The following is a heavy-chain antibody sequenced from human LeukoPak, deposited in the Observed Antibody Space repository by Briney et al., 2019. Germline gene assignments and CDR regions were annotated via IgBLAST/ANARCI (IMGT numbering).Heavy chain of an antibody. CDR3: ARVPTGRSVSGHAFDI. V-gene: IGHV3-30-3*01. CDR1: GFTFSSYA. D-gene: IGHD1-14*01. Sequence: GRSLRLSCAASGFTFSSYAMPWVRQAPGKGLEWVAVISYDGSNKYYADSVTGRFTISRDNSKNTLYLQMSSLRAEDTAVYYCARVPTGRSVSGHAFDIWGQGTMVTVSS. CDR2: ISYDGSNK. J-gene: IGHJ3*02.